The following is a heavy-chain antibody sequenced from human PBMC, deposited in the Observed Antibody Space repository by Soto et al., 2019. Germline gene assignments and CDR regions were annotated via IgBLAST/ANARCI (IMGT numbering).Heavy chain of an antibody. CDR2: ISYDGSNK. Sequence: SLRLSCAASGFTFSSYAMHWVRQAPGKGLEWVAVISYDGSNKYYADSVKGRFTISRDNSKNTLYLQMNSLRAEDTAVYYCARQLSGWYREQRLDYWGQG. CDR3: ARQLSGWYREQRLDY. D-gene: IGHD6-19*01. J-gene: IGHJ4*02. CDR1: GFTFSSYA. V-gene: IGHV3-30-3*01.